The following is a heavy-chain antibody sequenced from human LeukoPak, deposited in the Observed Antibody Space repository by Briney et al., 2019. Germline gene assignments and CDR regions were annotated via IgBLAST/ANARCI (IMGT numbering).Heavy chain of an antibody. CDR1: GFTVSTNY. CDR3: ARVGDHFLWFLDL. D-gene: IGHD2-21*01. Sequence: GGSLRLSCAASGFTVSTNYMNWVRQAPGKGLEWVSILYSGSDTYYSDSVKGRFTISRDDSRNTLFLHMSSLKVEDTAIYFCARVGDHFLWFLDLWGGRTLVGVSS. CDR2: LYSGSDT. J-gene: IGHJ2*01. V-gene: IGHV3-53*01.